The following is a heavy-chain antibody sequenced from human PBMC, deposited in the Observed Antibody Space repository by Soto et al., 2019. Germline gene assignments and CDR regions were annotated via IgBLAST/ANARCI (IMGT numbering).Heavy chain of an antibody. J-gene: IGHJ3*02. D-gene: IGHD5-12*01. Sequence: QVQLQESGPGLVKPSETLSLTCTVSGGSISSYYWSWIRQPPGKGLEWIGYIYYSGSTNYNPSLKSRVTISVDTSKNQFSLKLSSVTAADTAVYYCAKKGGHSGYDDAFDIWGQGTMVTVSS. CDR3: AKKGGHSGYDDAFDI. CDR2: IYYSGST. CDR1: GGSISSYY. V-gene: IGHV4-59*01.